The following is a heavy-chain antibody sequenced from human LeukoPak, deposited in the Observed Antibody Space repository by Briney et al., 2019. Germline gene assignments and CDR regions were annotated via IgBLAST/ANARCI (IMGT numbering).Heavy chain of an antibody. V-gene: IGHV4-30-2*01. Sequence: SQTLSLTCTVSGGSISSGGYYWSWIRQPPGKGLEWIGYIYHSGSTYYNPSLKSRVTISVDRSKNQFSLKLSSVTAADTAVYYCASQGDYVSFWFDPWGQGTLVTVSS. D-gene: IGHD4-17*01. CDR1: GGSISSGGYY. J-gene: IGHJ5*02. CDR3: ASQGDYVSFWFDP. CDR2: IYHSGST.